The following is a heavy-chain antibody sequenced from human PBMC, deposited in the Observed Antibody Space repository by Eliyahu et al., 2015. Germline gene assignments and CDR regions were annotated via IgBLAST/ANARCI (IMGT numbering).Heavy chain of an antibody. V-gene: IGHV4-34*01. J-gene: IGHJ3*02. CDR3: ARLDSSGPHDAFDI. CDR2: INHSGST. CDR1: GGSFSVYY. Sequence: QVQLQQWGAGLLKPSETLSLTCAVYGGSFSVYYWSWIRQPPGKGLEWIGEINHSGSTNYNPSLKSRVTISVDTSKNQFSLKLSSVTAADTAVYYCARLDSSGPHDAFDIWGQGTMVTVSS. D-gene: IGHD3-22*01.